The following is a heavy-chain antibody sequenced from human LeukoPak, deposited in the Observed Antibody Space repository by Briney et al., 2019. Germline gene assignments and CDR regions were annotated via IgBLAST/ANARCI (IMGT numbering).Heavy chain of an antibody. CDR3: EMYVQLERLGLVDY. CDR2: IYHSGST. D-gene: IGHD1-1*01. V-gene: IGHV4-4*02. CDR1: GGSISSSNW. J-gene: IGHJ4*02. Sequence: SETLSLTCAVSGGSISSSNWWSWVRQPPGKGLEWIGEIYHSGSTNYNPSLKSRVTISVDKSKNQFSLKLSSVTAADTAVYYCEMYVQLERLGLVDYWGQGTLVTVSS.